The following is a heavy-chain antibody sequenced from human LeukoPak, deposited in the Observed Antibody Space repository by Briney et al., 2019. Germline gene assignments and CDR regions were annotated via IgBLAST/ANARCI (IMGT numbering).Heavy chain of an antibody. D-gene: IGHD1-26*01. V-gene: IGHV3-23*01. CDR1: GFTFSSYA. Sequence: GGSLRLSCAASGFTFSSYAMSWVRQAPGKGLEWVSGISGGGGSTYYADSVKGRFTISRDNSKNTLYLQMNSLRAEDTAVYYCAKKGGWVYFDYWGQGALVTFSS. J-gene: IGHJ4*02. CDR2: ISGGGGST. CDR3: AKKGGWVYFDY.